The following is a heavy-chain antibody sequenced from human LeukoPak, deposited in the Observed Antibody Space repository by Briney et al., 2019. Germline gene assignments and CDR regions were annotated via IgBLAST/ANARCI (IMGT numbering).Heavy chain of an antibody. CDR3: ARDTLVVGFDY. CDR2: IYYSGST. CDR1: GYSISSGYY. D-gene: IGHD2-21*01. Sequence: SETLSLTCTVSGYSISSGYYWSWIRQPPGKGLEWIGYIYYSGSTNYNPSLKSRVAISVDTSKNQFSLKLSSVTAADTAVYYCARDTLVVGFDYWGQGTLVTVSS. J-gene: IGHJ4*02. V-gene: IGHV4-61*01.